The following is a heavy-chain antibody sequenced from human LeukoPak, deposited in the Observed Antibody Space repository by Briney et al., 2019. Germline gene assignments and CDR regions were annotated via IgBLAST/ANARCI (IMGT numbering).Heavy chain of an antibody. CDR3: ARVFVGYSSGWYPDY. CDR2: IYYSGST. Sequence: SETLSLTCTVSGGSISSSSYYWGWIRQPPGKGLEWIGSIYYSGSTYYNPSLKSRVTISVDTSKNQFSLKLSSVTAADTAVYYCARVFVGYSSGWYPDYWGQGTLVTVSS. CDR1: GGSISSSSYY. V-gene: IGHV4-39*07. J-gene: IGHJ4*02. D-gene: IGHD6-19*01.